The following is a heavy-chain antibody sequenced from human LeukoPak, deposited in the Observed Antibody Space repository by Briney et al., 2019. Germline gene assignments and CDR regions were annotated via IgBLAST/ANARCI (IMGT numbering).Heavy chain of an antibody. CDR3: ARVTRGYYFDY. Sequence: WGSLRLSCAASGFTVSSNYMSWVRQAPGKGLEWVSVIYSGGSTYYADSVKGRFTISRDNSKNTLYLQMNSLRAEDTAVYYCARVTRGYYFDYWGQGTLVTVSS. J-gene: IGHJ4*02. D-gene: IGHD4-11*01. CDR2: IYSGGST. CDR1: GFTVSSNY. V-gene: IGHV3-66*01.